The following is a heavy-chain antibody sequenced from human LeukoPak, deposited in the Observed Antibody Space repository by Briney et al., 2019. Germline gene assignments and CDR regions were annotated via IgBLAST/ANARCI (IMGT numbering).Heavy chain of an antibody. Sequence: ASVKVSCKASGYTFTSYGISWVRQAPGQGLEWMGWISAYNGNTNYAQKLQGRVTMTTDTSTSTAYMELRSLRSDDTAVYYCAREHCSSTSCYAGLYYYYYGMDVWGQGTTVTVSS. CDR2: ISAYNGNT. V-gene: IGHV1-18*01. J-gene: IGHJ6*02. D-gene: IGHD2-2*01. CDR1: GYTFTSYG. CDR3: AREHCSSTSCYAGLYYYYYGMDV.